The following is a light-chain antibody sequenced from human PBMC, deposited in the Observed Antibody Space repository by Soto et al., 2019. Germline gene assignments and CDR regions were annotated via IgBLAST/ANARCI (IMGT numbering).Light chain of an antibody. CDR2: GAS. CDR1: QSVSSN. Sequence: EIVMTQSPATLSVSPGERATLYCRASQSVSSNLAWYQQKFGQAPRLLIYGASTRATGIPARFSGSGSGTEFTLTISSLQSEDFAVYYCQQYNNWPPSTFGQGTRLEIK. V-gene: IGKV3D-15*01. CDR3: QQYNNWPPST. J-gene: IGKJ5*01.